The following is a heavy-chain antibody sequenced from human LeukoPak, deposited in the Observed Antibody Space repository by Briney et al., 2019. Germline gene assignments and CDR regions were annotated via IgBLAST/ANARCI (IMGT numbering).Heavy chain of an antibody. Sequence: GRSLRLSCAASGFTFSSYAMSWVRPPPGKGREWVSAISGSGGSTYYADSVKGRFTISRDNSKNTLYLQMNSLRAEDTAVYYCAKDWFGELFVDYWGQGTLVTVSS. CDR2: ISGSGGST. V-gene: IGHV3-23*01. D-gene: IGHD3-10*01. CDR1: GFTFSSYA. J-gene: IGHJ4*02. CDR3: AKDWFGELFVDY.